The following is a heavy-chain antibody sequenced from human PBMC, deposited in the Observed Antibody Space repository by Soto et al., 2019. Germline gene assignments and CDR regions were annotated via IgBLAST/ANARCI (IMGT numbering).Heavy chain of an antibody. V-gene: IGHV5-51*01. J-gene: IGHJ6*02. Sequence: GESLKISRKGSGYSFTSYWIGWLRQMPGKGLEWMGIIYPGDSDTRYSPSFQGQVTISADKSISTAYLQWSSLKASDTAMYYCARSSTGTRYYYYYGMDVWGQGTTVTVSS. CDR1: GYSFTSYW. D-gene: IGHD1-7*01. CDR3: ARSSTGTRYYYYYGMDV. CDR2: IYPGDSDT.